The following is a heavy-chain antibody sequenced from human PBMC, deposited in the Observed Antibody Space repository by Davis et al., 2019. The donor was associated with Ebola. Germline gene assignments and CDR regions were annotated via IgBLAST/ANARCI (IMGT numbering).Heavy chain of an antibody. CDR1: GFTFSNAW. D-gene: IGHD1-26*01. CDR3: TTGWELQGDAFDI. V-gene: IGHV3-15*01. CDR2: IKSKTDGGTT. J-gene: IGHJ3*02. Sequence: LSLTCAASGFTFSNAWMSWVRQAPGKGLEWVGRIKSKTDGGTTDYAAPVKGRFTISRDDSKNTLYLQMNSLKSEDTAVYYCTTGWELQGDAFDIWGQGTMVTVSS.